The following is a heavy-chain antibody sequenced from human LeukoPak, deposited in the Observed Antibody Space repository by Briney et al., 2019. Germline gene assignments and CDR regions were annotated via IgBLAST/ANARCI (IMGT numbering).Heavy chain of an antibody. V-gene: IGHV3-21*01. Sequence: GGSLRLSCAASGFTFSSYSMNWVRQAPGKGLEWVSSISSSSSYIYYADSVKDRFTISRDNAKNSLYLQMNSLRADDTAVYYCARELNYYDTTGYGYWGQGTLVTVSS. D-gene: IGHD3-22*01. CDR2: ISSSSSYI. J-gene: IGHJ4*02. CDR1: GFTFSSYS. CDR3: ARELNYYDTTGYGY.